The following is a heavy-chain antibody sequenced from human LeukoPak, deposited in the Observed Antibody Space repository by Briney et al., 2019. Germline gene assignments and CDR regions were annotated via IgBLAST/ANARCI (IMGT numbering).Heavy chain of an antibody. Sequence: SETLSLTCAVYGGSFSGYYWSWIRQPPGKGLEWIGEINQSGSTNYNPSLKSRVTISVDTSKNQFSLKLSSVTAADTAVYYCARGPLRRSSSFGRAFDIWGQGTMVTVSS. J-gene: IGHJ3*02. CDR1: GGSFSGYY. V-gene: IGHV4-34*01. CDR3: ARGPLRRSSSFGRAFDI. CDR2: INQSGST. D-gene: IGHD6-6*01.